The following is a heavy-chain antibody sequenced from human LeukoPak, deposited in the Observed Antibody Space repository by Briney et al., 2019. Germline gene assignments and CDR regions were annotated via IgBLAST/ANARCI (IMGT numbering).Heavy chain of an antibody. CDR2: INPYSGAS. CDR3: ATASVTRMRDP. Sequence: ASVKVSCKASGYDFSDLYFHWVRQAPGPGLEWMGWINPYSGASIYAQKFQGRVTMETSSSTVYMQLSRLRYDDTAVYYCATASVTRMRDPWGQGTLVTVSS. V-gene: IGHV1-2*02. CDR1: GYDFSDLY. J-gene: IGHJ5*02.